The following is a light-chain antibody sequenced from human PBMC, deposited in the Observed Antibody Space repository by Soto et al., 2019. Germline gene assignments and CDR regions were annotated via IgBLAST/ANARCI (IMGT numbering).Light chain of an antibody. CDR3: SSYTSSTIVV. V-gene: IGLV2-14*01. Sequence: QSALTQPASVSGSPGQSITISCTGTSSDVGSYNYVSWYQQHPGKAPKLMIYDVSNRPSGVSNRFSGSKSGNTASLTISGLQAEDEADYYCSSYTSSTIVVFGGGTKLNVL. CDR1: SSDVGSYNY. J-gene: IGLJ2*01. CDR2: DVS.